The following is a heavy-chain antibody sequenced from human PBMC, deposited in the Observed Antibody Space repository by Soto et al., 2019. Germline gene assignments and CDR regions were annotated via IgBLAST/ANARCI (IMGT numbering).Heavy chain of an antibody. D-gene: IGHD3-3*01. Sequence: QVQFQESGPGLVKPSQTLSLTCTVSGGSITSGDYYWSWIRQPPGKGLEWIGYIYYSGSTYYSPSLRGRVTISVDTSKNQFSLKLYSVTAADTAVYYCARVIPLTADYDFWHGYYTHDYWGQGTLVTVSS. CDR3: ARVIPLTADYDFWHGYYTHDY. CDR1: GGSITSGDYY. J-gene: IGHJ4*02. V-gene: IGHV4-30-4*01. CDR2: IYYSGST.